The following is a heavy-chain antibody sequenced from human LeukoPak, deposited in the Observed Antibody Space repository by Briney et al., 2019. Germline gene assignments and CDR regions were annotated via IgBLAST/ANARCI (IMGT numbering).Heavy chain of an antibody. CDR3: AKSLYYDSSGYLDY. CDR1: GFTFSSYG. D-gene: IGHD3-22*01. CDR2: ISYDGSNK. V-gene: IGHV3-30*18. Sequence: PGRSLRLSCAASGFTFSSYGMHWVRQAPGKGLEWGAVISYDGSNKYYADSVKGRFTISRDNSKNTLYLQMNSLRAEDTAVYYCAKSLYYDSSGYLDYWGQGTLVTVSS. J-gene: IGHJ4*02.